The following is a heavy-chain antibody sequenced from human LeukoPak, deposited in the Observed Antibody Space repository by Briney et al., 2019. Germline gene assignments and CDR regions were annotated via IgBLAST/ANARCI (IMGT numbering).Heavy chain of an antibody. V-gene: IGHV4-4*07. CDR2: IYTSGST. D-gene: IGHD3-10*01. CDR1: GDSFSNYY. CDR3: ARDRYYGSGTRPRSFDY. Sequence: PSETMSLTCTVSGDSFSNYYWSWIRQPAGKGLEWIGRIYTSGSTNYNPSLKSRVTMSVDTSKNQFSLKLSSVTAADTAVYYCARDRYYGSGTRPRSFDYWGQGTLVTVSS. J-gene: IGHJ4*02.